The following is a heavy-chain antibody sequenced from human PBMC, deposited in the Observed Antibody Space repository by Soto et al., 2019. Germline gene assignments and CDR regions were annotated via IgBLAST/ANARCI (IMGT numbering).Heavy chain of an antibody. CDR2: IYSGGST. CDR3: ARVLNDYGDYVFDY. V-gene: IGHV3-53*01. Sequence: GGSLRLSCAASGFTVSSNYMSWVCQAPGKGLEWVSVIYSGGSTYYADSVKGRFTISRDNSKNTLYLQMNSLRAEDTAVYYCARVLNDYGDYVFDYWGQGTLVTVSS. J-gene: IGHJ4*02. CDR1: GFTVSSNY. D-gene: IGHD4-17*01.